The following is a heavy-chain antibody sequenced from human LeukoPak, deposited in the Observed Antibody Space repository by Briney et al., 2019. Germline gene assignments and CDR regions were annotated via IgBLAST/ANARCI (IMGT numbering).Heavy chain of an antibody. Sequence: GASVKVSCKASGGTFSSCAISWVRQAPGQGLEWMGGIIPIFGTANYAQKFQGRVTITADESTSTAYMELSSLRSEDTAVYYCAGATYCGGDCYFNWFDPWGQGTLVTVSS. CDR2: IIPIFGTA. CDR3: AGATYCGGDCYFNWFDP. V-gene: IGHV1-69*13. J-gene: IGHJ5*02. D-gene: IGHD2-21*02. CDR1: GGTFSSCA.